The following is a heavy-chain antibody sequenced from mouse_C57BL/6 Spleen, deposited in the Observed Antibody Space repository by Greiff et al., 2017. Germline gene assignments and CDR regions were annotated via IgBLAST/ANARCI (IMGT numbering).Heavy chain of an antibody. CDR2: ISSGSSTI. Sequence: DVKLVESGGGLVKPGGSLKLSCAASGFTFSDYGMHWVRQAPEKGLEWVAYISSGSSTIYYADTVKGRFTISRDNAKNTLFLQMTSLRSEDTAMYYCASGSSSPYWYFDVWGTGTTVTVSS. CDR1: GFTFSDYG. CDR3: ASGSSSPYWYFDV. J-gene: IGHJ1*03. D-gene: IGHD1-1*01. V-gene: IGHV5-17*01.